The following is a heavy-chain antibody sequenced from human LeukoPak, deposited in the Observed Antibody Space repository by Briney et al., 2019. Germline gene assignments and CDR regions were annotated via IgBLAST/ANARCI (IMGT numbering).Heavy chain of an antibody. CDR3: ARDAAGEGRLVITWFDP. J-gene: IGHJ5*02. CDR2: ISYSGST. V-gene: IGHV4-59*12. Sequence: SETLSLTCTVSGGSISSYYWSWIRQPPGKGLEWIGYISYSGSTNYNPSLKSRVTISVDTSKNQFSLKLSSVTAADTAVYFCARDAAGEGRLVITWFDPWGQGTLVTVSS. D-gene: IGHD3-22*01. CDR1: GGSISSYY.